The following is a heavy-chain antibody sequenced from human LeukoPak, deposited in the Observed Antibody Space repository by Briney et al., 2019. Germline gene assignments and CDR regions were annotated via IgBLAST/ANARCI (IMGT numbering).Heavy chain of an antibody. Sequence: ASVKVSCKASGGTFSSYAISWVRQAPGQGLEWMGGIIPIFGTANYAQKFQGRVTITADESTSTAYMELSSLRSEDTAVYYCARGLKSSSSLVYGMDVWGQGTTVTVSS. CDR2: IIPIFGTA. CDR3: ARGLKSSSSLVYGMDV. V-gene: IGHV1-69*13. J-gene: IGHJ6*02. D-gene: IGHD6-6*01. CDR1: GGTFSSYA.